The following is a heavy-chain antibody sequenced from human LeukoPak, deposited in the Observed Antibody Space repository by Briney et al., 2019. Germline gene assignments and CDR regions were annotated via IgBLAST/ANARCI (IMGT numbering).Heavy chain of an antibody. CDR3: ARGLPAAIHNWFDP. D-gene: IGHD2-2*02. Sequence: GGSLRLSCAASGFTFSSYSMNWVRQAPGKGLEWVSYISSSSSTIYYADSVKGRFTISRDNAKNSLYLQMNSLRAEDTAVYYCARGLPAAIHNWFDPWGQGTLVTVSS. V-gene: IGHV3-48*01. CDR1: GFTFSSYS. CDR2: ISSSSSTI. J-gene: IGHJ5*02.